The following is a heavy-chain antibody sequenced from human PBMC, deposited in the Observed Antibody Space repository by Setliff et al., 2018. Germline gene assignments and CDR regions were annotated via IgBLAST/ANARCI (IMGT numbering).Heavy chain of an antibody. V-gene: IGHV3-9*01. D-gene: IGHD2-15*01. CDR1: GFTFHDYA. CDR3: ASSSGGNYEAYFDY. J-gene: IGHJ4*02. CDR2: ITGNSDRI. Sequence: SLRLSCAASGFTFHDYAMHWVRQAPGKGLEWVSGITGNSDRIAYADSLKGRFTISRDNTENSLYLQMNSLRVEDTALYYCASSSGGNYEAYFDYWGQGTLVTVSS.